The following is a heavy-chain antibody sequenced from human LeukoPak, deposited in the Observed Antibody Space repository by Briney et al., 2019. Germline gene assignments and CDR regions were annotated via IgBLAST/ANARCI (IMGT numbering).Heavy chain of an antibody. Sequence: PGGSLRLSCAVSGFTFSSYAMSWVRQAPGKGLEWVSAISGSGGSTYYADSVKGRFTIPRDNSKNTLYLQMNSLRAEDTAVYYCANEQLLSSSAAGTWGQGTLVTVSS. V-gene: IGHV3-23*01. CDR1: GFTFSSYA. D-gene: IGHD2-2*01. CDR3: ANEQLLSSSAAGT. CDR2: ISGSGGST. J-gene: IGHJ5*02.